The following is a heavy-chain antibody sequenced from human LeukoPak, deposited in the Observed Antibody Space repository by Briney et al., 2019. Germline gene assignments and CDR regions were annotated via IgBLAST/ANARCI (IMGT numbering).Heavy chain of an antibody. V-gene: IGHV3-23*01. D-gene: IGHD3-3*01. CDR1: GFTFSSYG. CDR3: AKDQFWITPNAFDI. Sequence: GGSLRLSCAASGFTFSSYGMSWVRQAPGRGVEWVSGISGSGGGPYYADSVKGRVTISRDNSKNALYLQLNSLRAADTAVYYCAKDQFWITPNAFDIWGQGTMVTVSS. J-gene: IGHJ3*02. CDR2: ISGSGGGP.